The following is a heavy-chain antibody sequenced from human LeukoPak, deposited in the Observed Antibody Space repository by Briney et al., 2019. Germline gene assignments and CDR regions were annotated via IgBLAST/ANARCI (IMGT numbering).Heavy chain of an antibody. V-gene: IGHV4-34*01. D-gene: IGHD3-10*01. CDR1: GGSFSGYY. J-gene: IGHJ5*02. CDR2: INHSGST. CDR3: ARVARLLLWFGELSYNWFDP. Sequence: SETLSLTCAVYGGSFSGYYWSWIRQPPGKGLEWIGEINHSGSTNYNPSLKSRVTISVDMSKNQFSLKLSSVTAADTAVYYCARVARLLLWFGELSYNWFDPWGQGTLVTVSS.